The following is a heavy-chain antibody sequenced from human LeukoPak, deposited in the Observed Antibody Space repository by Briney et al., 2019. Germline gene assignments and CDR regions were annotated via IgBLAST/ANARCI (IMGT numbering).Heavy chain of an antibody. V-gene: IGHV3-23*01. CDR3: TKDSVAAAGTAWFDR. CDR2: ISHNGDRI. J-gene: IGHJ5*02. Sequence: GGSLRLSCAASGYTFSNYAMTWVRQAPGKRLEWVSGISHNGDRIYYADSVKGRFTISRDNSKNILYLQMNSLRPEDTALYYCTKDSVAAAGTAWFDRWGQGTLVTVSS. D-gene: IGHD6-13*01. CDR1: GYTFSNYA.